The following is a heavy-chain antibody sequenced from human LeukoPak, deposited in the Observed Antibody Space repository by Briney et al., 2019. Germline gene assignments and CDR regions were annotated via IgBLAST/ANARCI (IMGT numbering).Heavy chain of an antibody. J-gene: IGHJ6*02. V-gene: IGHV4-39*01. CDR3: ARRGKVYYYGMDV. Sequence: PSDTLSLTCTVSGGSISSSSYYWGWIRQPPGKGLEWIGSIYYSGSTYYNPSLKSRVTISVDTSKNQFSLKLSSVTAADTAVYYCARRGKVYYYGMDVWGQGTTVTVSS. CDR1: GGSISSSSYY. CDR2: IYYSGST.